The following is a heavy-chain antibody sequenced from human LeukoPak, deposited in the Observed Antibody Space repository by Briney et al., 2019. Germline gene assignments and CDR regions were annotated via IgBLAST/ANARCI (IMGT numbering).Heavy chain of an antibody. V-gene: IGHV5-51*01. Sequence: GESLKISCKGSGYSFTSFWIGWVRQMPGKGLEWMGVIYPGDSDTRYSPSFQGQVTISADKSISTAYLQLSSLKASDTAIYYCARLYSNYDFGSGYFDLWGRGTLVTVSS. D-gene: IGHD4-11*01. CDR2: IYPGDSDT. CDR3: ARLYSNYDFGSGYFDL. CDR1: GYSFTSFW. J-gene: IGHJ2*01.